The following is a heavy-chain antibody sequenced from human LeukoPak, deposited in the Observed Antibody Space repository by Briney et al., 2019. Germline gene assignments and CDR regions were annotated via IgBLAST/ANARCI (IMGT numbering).Heavy chain of an antibody. Sequence: SETLSLTCTVSGGSIISNYWSWIRQSAGTGLEWIGRIYGSGITDYNPSLKSRVTMSLDTSRKQFSLRLTSVTAGDTAVYYCARLKFYDSTGYSPGYYMDVWGKGTTVSVFS. CDR2: IYGSGIT. D-gene: IGHD3-22*01. CDR3: ARLKFYDSTGYSPGYYMDV. J-gene: IGHJ6*03. CDR1: GGSIISNY. V-gene: IGHV4-4*07.